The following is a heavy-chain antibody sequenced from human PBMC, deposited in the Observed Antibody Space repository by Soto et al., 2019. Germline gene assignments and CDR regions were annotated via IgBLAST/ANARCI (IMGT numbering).Heavy chain of an antibody. Sequence: PGGSLRLSCAASGFTFSSYAMSWVRQAPGKGLEWVSAISGSGGSTYYADSVKGRFTISRDNSKNTLYLQMNSLRAEDTAVYYCAKGGGYCSSTSCYHFDYWGQGTLVTVSS. V-gene: IGHV3-23*01. CDR3: AKGGGYCSSTSCYHFDY. CDR2: ISGSGGST. D-gene: IGHD2-2*01. J-gene: IGHJ4*02. CDR1: GFTFSSYA.